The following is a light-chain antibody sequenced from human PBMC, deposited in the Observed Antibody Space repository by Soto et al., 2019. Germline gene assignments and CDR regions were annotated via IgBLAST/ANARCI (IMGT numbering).Light chain of an antibody. J-gene: IGKJ4*01. V-gene: IGKV3D-15*01. CDR2: DIF. CDR1: QSVGSD. CDR3: QQYNSWPLT. Sequence: EIVMTQSPATLSVFPGESATLSCRASQSVGSDLGWYQQTNGQAPRIVIYDIFTRDTGVPTRISGSGSGTECTLTISRLQSEDFKVYYCQQYNSWPLTFGGGTKVDI.